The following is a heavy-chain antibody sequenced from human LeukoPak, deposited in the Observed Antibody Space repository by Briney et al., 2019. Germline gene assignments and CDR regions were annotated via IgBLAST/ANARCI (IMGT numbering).Heavy chain of an antibody. V-gene: IGHV3-7*01. CDR3: ARDWQQQLVIWFDP. D-gene: IGHD6-13*01. CDR1: GFTFSSYW. Sequence: GGSLRLSCAASGFTFSSYWMSWVRQAPGKGLEWVANIKQDGSEKYYVDSVKGRFTISRDNAKNSLYLQMNSLRAEDTAVYYCARDWQQQLVIWFDPWGQGTLVTVSS. J-gene: IGHJ5*02. CDR2: IKQDGSEK.